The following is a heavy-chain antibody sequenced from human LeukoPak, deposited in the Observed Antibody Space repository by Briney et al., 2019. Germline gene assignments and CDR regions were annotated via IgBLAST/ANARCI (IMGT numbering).Heavy chain of an antibody. D-gene: IGHD6-13*01. CDR2: IYYSEST. CDR1: GGSISSSSYY. CDR3: ARETAAAGSFIAINDY. V-gene: IGHV4-39*07. J-gene: IGHJ4*02. Sequence: SETLSLTCTVSGGSISSSSYYWGWIRQPPGKGLEWIGSIYYSESTNYNPSLKSRVTISVDTSKNQFSLKLSSVTAADTAIYYCARETAAAGSFIAINDYWGQGTLVTVSS.